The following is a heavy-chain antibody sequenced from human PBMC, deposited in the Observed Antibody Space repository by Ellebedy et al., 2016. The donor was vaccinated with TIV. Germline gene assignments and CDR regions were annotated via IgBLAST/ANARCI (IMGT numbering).Heavy chain of an antibody. Sequence: GESLKISCAASGFTSSDHYMDWVRQAPGKGLEWLARSRNNVNSYTTQYAASVKGRFTISRDVSKNSLYLQMNSLQTEDTAVYYCARSGSYTAFDSWGQGTLVTVSS. CDR2: SRNNVNSYTT. J-gene: IGHJ4*02. CDR1: GFTSSDHY. CDR3: ARSGSYTAFDS. D-gene: IGHD1-26*01. V-gene: IGHV3-72*01.